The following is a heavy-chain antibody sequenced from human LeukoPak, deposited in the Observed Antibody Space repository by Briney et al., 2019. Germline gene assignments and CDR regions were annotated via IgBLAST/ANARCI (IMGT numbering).Heavy chain of an antibody. V-gene: IGHV3-7*01. CDR1: GFTFSSYW. CDR2: IKQDGSEK. D-gene: IGHD6-6*01. CDR3: AKDRVGNSYLFDS. J-gene: IGHJ4*02. Sequence: SGGSLRLSCAASGFTFSSYWMSWVRQAPGKGLEWVANIKQDGSEKYYVDSVKGRFTISRDNAKNSLYLQMNSLRAEDTAVYYCAKDRVGNSYLFDSWGQGTLVTVSS.